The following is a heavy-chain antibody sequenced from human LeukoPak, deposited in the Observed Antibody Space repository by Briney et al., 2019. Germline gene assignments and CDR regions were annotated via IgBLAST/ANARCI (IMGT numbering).Heavy chain of an antibody. J-gene: IGHJ4*02. Sequence: SSETLSLTCTVSGGSISSYYWSWIRQPAGKGLEWIGRIHTRSTNYNPSLKSRVTMSVDTSKNQFSLKLSSVTAADTAVYYCATGLGYQLRPDYWGQGTLVTVSS. CDR3: ATGLGYQLRPDY. D-gene: IGHD2-2*01. CDR1: GGSISSYY. V-gene: IGHV4-4*07. CDR2: IHTRST.